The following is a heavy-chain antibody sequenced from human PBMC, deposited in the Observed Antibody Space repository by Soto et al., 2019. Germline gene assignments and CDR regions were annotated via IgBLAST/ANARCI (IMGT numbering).Heavy chain of an antibody. Sequence: WGSLRLSCTASGFTFIDYEINWVRQAPGKWLEWVSYITSGGRSIYYADSVKGRFIISRDNAENSLYLQMNSLRPEDTAVYYCVRRMASPDQWGQGTLVTVSS. CDR2: ITSGGRSI. CDR1: GFTFIDYE. CDR3: VRRMASPDQ. V-gene: IGHV3-48*03. J-gene: IGHJ4*02. D-gene: IGHD2-15*01.